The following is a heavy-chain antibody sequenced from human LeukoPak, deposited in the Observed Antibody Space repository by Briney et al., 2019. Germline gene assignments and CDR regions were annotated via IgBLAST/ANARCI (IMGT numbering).Heavy chain of an antibody. V-gene: IGHV3-21*04. CDR1: GLNFNSHT. J-gene: IGHJ6*02. Sequence: GGSLRLSCVASGLNFNSHTMKWVRQAPGKGLEWVSSISSDSNSIYHADSVKGRFTVSRDSAKNSLYLQMNSLRPEDTALYYCVKDMNPGGADVWGQGTTVTVSS. CDR2: ISSDSNSI. CDR3: VKDMNPGGADV. D-gene: IGHD3-10*01.